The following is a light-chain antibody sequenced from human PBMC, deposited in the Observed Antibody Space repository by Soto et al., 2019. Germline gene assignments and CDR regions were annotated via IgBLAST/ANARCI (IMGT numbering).Light chain of an antibody. CDR3: QKYGGSPLLT. Sequence: VLTQSPGTLPLSPGERATLSCRASLSGSDNYLAWYQQKFGQAPRLLIYGASKRATGIPDRISSSVSGTDFALTISRVETEDFAVYYCQKYGGSPLLTFDGGTRVEIK. V-gene: IGKV3-20*01. CDR1: LSGSDNY. J-gene: IGKJ4*01. CDR2: GAS.